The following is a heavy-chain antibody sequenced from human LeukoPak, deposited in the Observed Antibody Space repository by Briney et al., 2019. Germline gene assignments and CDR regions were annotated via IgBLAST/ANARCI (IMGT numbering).Heavy chain of an antibody. D-gene: IGHD3-16*02. V-gene: IGHV4-31*03. J-gene: IGHJ4*02. Sequence: SQTLSLTCTVSGGSISSGGYYWSWIRQHPGKGLAWIGYIYCSGSTYYNPSLKSRVTISVDTSKNQFSLKLSSVTAADTAVYYCARDNRFGYDDYVWGSYLPGFFDYWGQGTLVTVSS. CDR3: ARDNRFGYDDYVWGSYLPGFFDY. CDR1: GGSISSGGYY. CDR2: IYCSGST.